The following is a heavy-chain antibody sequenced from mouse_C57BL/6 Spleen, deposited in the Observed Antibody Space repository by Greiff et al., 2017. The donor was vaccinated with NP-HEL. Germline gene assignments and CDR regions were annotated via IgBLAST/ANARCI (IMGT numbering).Heavy chain of an antibody. V-gene: IGHV1-76*01. J-gene: IGHJ2*01. D-gene: IGHD1-1*01. Sequence: QVQLQQSGAELVRPGASVKLSCKASGYTFTDYYINWVKQRPGQGLEWIARIYPGSGNTYYNEKFKGKATLTAEKSSSTAYMQLSSLTSEDSAVFFCESSADYYGSSPYFDYWGQGTTLTVSS. CDR3: ESSADYYGSSPYFDY. CDR2: IYPGSGNT. CDR1: GYTFTDYY.